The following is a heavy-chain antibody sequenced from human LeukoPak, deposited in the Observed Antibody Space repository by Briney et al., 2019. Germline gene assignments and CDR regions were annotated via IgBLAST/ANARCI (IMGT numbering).Heavy chain of an antibody. J-gene: IGHJ3*02. D-gene: IGHD6-13*01. Sequence: SETLSLTCTVSGGSISSYYWSWIRQPAGEGLEWIGRIYTSGSTNYNPSLKSRVTMSVDTSKNQFSLKLSSVTAADTAVYYCARDGYSSSWKAFDIWGQGTMVTVSS. V-gene: IGHV4-4*07. CDR1: GGSISSYY. CDR2: IYTSGST. CDR3: ARDGYSSSWKAFDI.